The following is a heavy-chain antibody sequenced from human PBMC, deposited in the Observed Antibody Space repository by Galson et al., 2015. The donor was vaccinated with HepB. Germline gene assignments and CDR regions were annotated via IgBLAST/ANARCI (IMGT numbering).Heavy chain of an antibody. J-gene: IGHJ4*02. CDR3: AKETSGWSKVSDS. CDR1: GFTFSDSG. D-gene: IGHD6-19*01. Sequence: SLRLSCAASGFTFSDSGMHWVRQAPGKGLEWVAVISFDGNHNYYADSVKGRFTISRDNSDNTLYLQMNSLRTEDTAVYYCAKETSGWSKVSDSWGQGTLVAVSS. CDR2: ISFDGNHN. V-gene: IGHV3-30*18.